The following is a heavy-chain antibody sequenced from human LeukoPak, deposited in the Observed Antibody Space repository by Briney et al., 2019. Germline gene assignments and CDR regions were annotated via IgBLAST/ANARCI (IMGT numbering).Heavy chain of an antibody. CDR3: ARDTASSFDY. D-gene: IGHD2-21*02. CDR1: GVTFTSYW. Sequence: GGSLRLSCAASGVTFTSYWMNWVRQAPGEGLEWVASIRVDGSERFYVGSVKGRFTISRDDSKNTLYLQMNSLRDEDTAVYYCARDTASSFDYWGQGSLLSVSS. V-gene: IGHV3-7*01. J-gene: IGHJ4*02. CDR2: IRVDGSER.